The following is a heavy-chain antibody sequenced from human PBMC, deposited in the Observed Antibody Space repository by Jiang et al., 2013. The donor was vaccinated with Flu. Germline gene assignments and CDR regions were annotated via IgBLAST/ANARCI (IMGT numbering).Heavy chain of an antibody. D-gene: IGHD5-18*01. J-gene: IGHJ4*02. CDR2: IIPIFGTA. Sequence: SGAEVKRPGSSVKVSCKASGGPLTNYGISWVRQAPGQGLEWMGGIIPIFGTANYAQKFQGRVTITADESTSTAYMELTSLRYDDTAVYYCARGVGGYSHGYILYWGQGTLVTVSS. V-gene: IGHV1-69*01. CDR1: GGPLTNYG. CDR3: ARGVGGYSHGYILY.